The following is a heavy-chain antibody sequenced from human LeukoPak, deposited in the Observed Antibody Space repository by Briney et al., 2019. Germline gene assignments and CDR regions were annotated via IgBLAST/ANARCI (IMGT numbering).Heavy chain of an antibody. CDR3: AGSKYSGSYSDY. D-gene: IGHD1-26*01. CDR2: INSDGSST. V-gene: IGHV3-74*01. J-gene: IGHJ4*02. Sequence: GGSLRLSCAASGFTFSSYWMHWVRQAPGKGLVCVSRINSDGSSTSYADSVKGRFTISRDNAKNTLYLQMNSLRTEDTAVYYCAGSKYSGSYSDYWGRGTLVTVSS. CDR1: GFTFSSYW.